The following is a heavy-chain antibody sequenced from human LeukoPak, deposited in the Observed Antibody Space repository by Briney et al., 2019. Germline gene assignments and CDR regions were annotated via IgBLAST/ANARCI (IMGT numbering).Heavy chain of an antibody. CDR3: ARDRSNRSVLRYFDWLVIDY. J-gene: IGHJ4*02. V-gene: IGHV1-69*13. CDR2: IIPIFGTA. Sequence: SVKVSCKASGGTFSSYAISWVRQAPGQGLEWMGGIIPIFGTANYAQKFQGRVTITADESTSTAYMELSSLRSDDTAVYYCARDRSNRSVLRYFDWLVIDYWGQGTLVTVSS. CDR1: GGTFSSYA. D-gene: IGHD3-9*01.